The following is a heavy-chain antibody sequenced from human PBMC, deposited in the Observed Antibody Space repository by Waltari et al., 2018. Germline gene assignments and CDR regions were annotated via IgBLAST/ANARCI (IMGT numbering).Heavy chain of an antibody. CDR2: NNYDGSST. D-gene: IGHD6-13*01. J-gene: IGHJ4*02. CDR3: IRENIAAAGLES. Sequence: EVQLVESGGGLVQPGGSLRLSCVASGFIFSSYWMDWVRQAPGKGLVWVSRNNYDGSSTTYADSVKGQFTISRDNAKNTLYLQMSSLRAEDTAVYYCIRENIAAAGLESWGQGTLVTVSS. V-gene: IGHV3-74*01. CDR1: GFIFSSYW.